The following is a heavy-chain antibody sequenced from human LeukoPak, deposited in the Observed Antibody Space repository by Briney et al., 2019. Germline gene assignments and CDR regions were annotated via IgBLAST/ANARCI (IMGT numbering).Heavy chain of an antibody. Sequence: GGSLRLSCAASGFTFSSYGMHWVRQAPGKGLDWVAFIHHDGSNKYYADSVRGRFTISRDNSKNTLYLQMNSLRAEDTAVYYCAKDHYYDSSGKDGFDYWGQGTLVTVSS. CDR2: IHHDGSNK. D-gene: IGHD3-22*01. J-gene: IGHJ4*02. CDR1: GFTFSSYG. V-gene: IGHV3-30*02. CDR3: AKDHYYDSSGKDGFDY.